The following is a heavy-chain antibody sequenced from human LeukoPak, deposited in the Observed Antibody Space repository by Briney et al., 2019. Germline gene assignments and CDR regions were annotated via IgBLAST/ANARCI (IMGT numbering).Heavy chain of an antibody. CDR3: ARVGTGSYWFDP. D-gene: IGHD6-6*01. CDR2: INPDGSST. Sequence: GGSLRLSCAAYGFTFSSYWMHWVRQAPGKGLVWVSRINPDGSSTTYADSVKGRFTISRDNAKNTLYLQMNSLRAEDTAVYYCARVGTGSYWFDPWGQGTLVTVSS. J-gene: IGHJ5*02. CDR1: GFTFSSYW. V-gene: IGHV3-74*01.